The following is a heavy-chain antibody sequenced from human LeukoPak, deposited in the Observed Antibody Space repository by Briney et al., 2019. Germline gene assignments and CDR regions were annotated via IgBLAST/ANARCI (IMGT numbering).Heavy chain of an antibody. CDR3: AQDKGGSSWYYLDS. D-gene: IGHD6-13*01. V-gene: IGHV3-43*02. J-gene: IGHJ4*02. CDR1: GFTFSSYA. CDR2: ISGDGGST. Sequence: PGGSLRLSCAASGFTFSSYAMSWVRQAPGKGLEWVSLISGDGGSTYYTDSVKGRFTISRDNSKNSLYLQMNSLRTEDTALYYCAQDKGGSSWYYLDSWGQGTLVTVSS.